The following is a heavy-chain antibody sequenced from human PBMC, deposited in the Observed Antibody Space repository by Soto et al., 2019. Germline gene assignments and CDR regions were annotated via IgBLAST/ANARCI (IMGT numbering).Heavy chain of an antibody. CDR2: ISGSGGST. CDR3: AKSRITYDILTGYPYLDY. J-gene: IGHJ4*02. V-gene: IGHV3-23*01. D-gene: IGHD3-9*01. CDR1: GFTFSSYA. Sequence: GGSLRLSCAASGFTFSSYAMSWVRQAPGKGLEWVSAISGSGGSTYYADSVKGRFTISRDNSKNTLYLQMNSLRAEDTAVYYCAKSRITYDILTGYPYLDYWGQGTLVTVSS.